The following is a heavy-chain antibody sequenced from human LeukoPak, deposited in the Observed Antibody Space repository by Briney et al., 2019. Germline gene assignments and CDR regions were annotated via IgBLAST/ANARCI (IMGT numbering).Heavy chain of an antibody. CDR2: ISGSGGST. Sequence: GGSLRLSCAASGFTFSSDAIGWVRQAPGKGLEWVSAISGSGGSTYYADSVKGRFTISRDNSKNTLYLQMNSLRAEDTAVYYCAKVIVGATYYFDYWGQGTLVTVSS. J-gene: IGHJ4*02. D-gene: IGHD1-26*01. CDR1: GFTFSSDA. V-gene: IGHV3-23*01. CDR3: AKVIVGATYYFDY.